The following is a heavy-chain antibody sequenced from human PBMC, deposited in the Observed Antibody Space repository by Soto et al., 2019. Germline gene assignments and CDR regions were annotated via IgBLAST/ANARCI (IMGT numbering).Heavy chain of an antibody. CDR2: ITSKTGDQ. CDR3: ARDLMPNDRGLGDLAY. J-gene: IGHJ4*02. Sequence: EVRLVESGGGLVKPGGSLRLSCPASGFTFNKYSMNWVRQAPGKGLEWVSSITSKTGDQYYADSVKGRFIISRDNTKNSLSLQVTSLRDEDTAVYYCARDLMPNDRGLGDLAYWGQGTLVTVSS. D-gene: IGHD3-22*01. V-gene: IGHV3-21*06. CDR1: GFTFNKYS.